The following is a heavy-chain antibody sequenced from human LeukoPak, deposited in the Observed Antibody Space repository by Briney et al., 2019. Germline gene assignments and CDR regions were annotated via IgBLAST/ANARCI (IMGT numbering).Heavy chain of an antibody. CDR3: ATWGATRPNFKNSFDY. CDR2: IYDSGST. V-gene: IGHV4-59*12. J-gene: IGHJ4*02. D-gene: IGHD6-6*01. Sequence: SETLSLTCTVSGGSISSFYWNWIRQPPGKGLEWIGYIYDSGSTNYNPSLNSRVTISIDTSKNQFSLKVSSATAANTAVYYRATWGATRPNFKNSFDYWGQGALVTVSS. CDR1: GGSISSFY.